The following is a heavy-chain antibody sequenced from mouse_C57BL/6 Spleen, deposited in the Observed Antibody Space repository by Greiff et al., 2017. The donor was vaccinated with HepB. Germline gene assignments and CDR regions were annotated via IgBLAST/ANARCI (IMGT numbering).Heavy chain of an antibody. V-gene: IGHV1-47*01. CDR2: FHPYNDDT. Sequence: VQRVESGAELVKPGASVKMSCKASGYTFTTYPIEWMKQNHGKSLEWIGNFHPYNDDTKYNEKFKGKATLTVEKSSSTVYLELSRLTSDDSAVYYCARRYYGSSYEWYFDVWGTGTTVTVSS. D-gene: IGHD1-1*01. CDR1: GYTFTTYP. CDR3: ARRYYGSSYEWYFDV. J-gene: IGHJ1*03.